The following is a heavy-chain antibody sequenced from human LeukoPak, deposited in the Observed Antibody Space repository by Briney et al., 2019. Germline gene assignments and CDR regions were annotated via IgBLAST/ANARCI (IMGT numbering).Heavy chain of an antibody. CDR3: ARVFARGGETSGSYYYY. D-gene: IGHD1-26*01. CDR1: GGTFSTYA. Sequence: ASVKVSCKASGGTFSTYAVNWVRQAPGQRLEWMGGIIPLFGTANYAQKFQGRVTITTDESTSTAYMELSSLRSEDTAIYYCARVFARGGETSGSYYYYWGQGTLVTVSS. J-gene: IGHJ4*02. CDR2: IIPLFGTA. V-gene: IGHV1-69*05.